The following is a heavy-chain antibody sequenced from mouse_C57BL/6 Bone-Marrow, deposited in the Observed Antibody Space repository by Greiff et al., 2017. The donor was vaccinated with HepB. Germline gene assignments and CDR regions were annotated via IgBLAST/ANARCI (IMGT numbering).Heavy chain of an antibody. J-gene: IGHJ2*01. CDR1: GFTFSDYG. CDR2: ISSGSSTI. Sequence: EVQRVESGGGLVKPGGSLKLSCAASGFTFSDYGMHWVRQAPEKGLEWVAYISSGSSTIYYADTVKGRFTISRDNAKNTLFLQMTRLRSEDTAMYYCARSLTGTKENYFDYWGQGTTLTVSS. CDR3: ARSLTGTKENYFDY. V-gene: IGHV5-17*01. D-gene: IGHD4-1*01.